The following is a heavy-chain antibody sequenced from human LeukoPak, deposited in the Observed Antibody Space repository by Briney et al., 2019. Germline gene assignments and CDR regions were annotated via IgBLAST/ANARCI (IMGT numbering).Heavy chain of an antibody. CDR2: ISAYNGNT. D-gene: IGHD6-19*01. CDR1: GYTFTSYG. V-gene: IGHV1-18*01. CDR3: ARPATISYSSGWSADFDY. Sequence: ASVKVSCKASGYTFTSYGISWVRQAPGQGLEWMGWISAYNGNTNYAQKPQGRVTMTTDTSTSTAYMELRSLRSDDTAVYYCARPATISYSSGWSADFDYWGQGTLVTVSS. J-gene: IGHJ4*02.